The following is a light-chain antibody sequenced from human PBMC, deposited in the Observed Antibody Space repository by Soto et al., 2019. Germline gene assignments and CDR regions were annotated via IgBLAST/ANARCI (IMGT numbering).Light chain of an antibody. J-gene: IGKJ1*01. CDR1: QSISNW. CDR3: QQYNSYSHT. CDR2: DAS. V-gene: IGKV1-5*01. Sequence: DVKMSQSPSTLSSYVGDRVTITCRASQSISNWLAWYQQKPGKAPKLLIYDASSLESGVPSRFSGSGSGTEFTLTISSLQPDDFATYYCQQYNSYSHTFGQGTKV.